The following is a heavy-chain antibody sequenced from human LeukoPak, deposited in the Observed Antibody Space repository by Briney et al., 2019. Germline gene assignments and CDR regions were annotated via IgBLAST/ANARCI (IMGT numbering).Heavy chain of an antibody. CDR3: ARDLGYFDY. J-gene: IGHJ4*02. CDR1: GFTFSSYA. D-gene: IGHD3-16*01. CDR2: ISGSGGST. V-gene: IGHV3-23*01. Sequence: AGGSLRLSCAASGFTFSSYAMSWVRQAPGKGLEWASAISGSGGSTYYADSVKGRFTISRDNSKNTLYLQMNSLRAEDTAVYYCARDLGYFDYWGQGTLVTVSS.